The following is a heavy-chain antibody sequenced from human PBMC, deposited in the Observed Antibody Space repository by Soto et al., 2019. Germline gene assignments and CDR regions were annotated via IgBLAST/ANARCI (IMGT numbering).Heavy chain of an antibody. D-gene: IGHD2-21*02. CDR2: IANGVNHI. V-gene: IGHV3-21*06. Sequence: EVPLVESGGGLVKPGGSPRLSCAASGFTFSDYSMLWVRQAPGKGMEWLSFIANGVNHIFYSDSVNGRFTISRDNAKNSVYLRMNSLRADDTALYYCARENGYFCGGGCNRDAFDLWGQGTMVSVSS. CDR1: GFTFSDYS. CDR3: ARENGYFCGGGCNRDAFDL. J-gene: IGHJ3*01.